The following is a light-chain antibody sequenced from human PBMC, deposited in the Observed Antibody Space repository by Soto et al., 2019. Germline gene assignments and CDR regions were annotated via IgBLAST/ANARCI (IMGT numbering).Light chain of an antibody. CDR3: SSYTDSTTSHVL. CDR1: SSDVGGYDY. J-gene: IGLJ2*01. Sequence: QSALTQPASVSGSPGQSIAVSCTGTSSDVGGYDYVSWYQQHPGKAPKLMIYEVTNRPSGVSNRFSGSKSGNTASLTISGLQAEDEAYYYCSSYTDSTTSHVLFGGGTKLTVL. CDR2: EVT. V-gene: IGLV2-14*01.